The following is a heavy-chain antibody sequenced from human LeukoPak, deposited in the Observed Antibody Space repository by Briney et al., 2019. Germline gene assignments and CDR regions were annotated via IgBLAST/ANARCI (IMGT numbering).Heavy chain of an antibody. Sequence: GGSLRLSCAASGFTFSGSAMHWVRQASGKGLEWVGRIRTKPNNYATTYVASVKGRFTISRDDSKNTAYLQMDSLRAEDTAVYYCAKLDGYNYFDYWGQGTLVTVSS. V-gene: IGHV3-73*01. CDR1: GFTFSGSA. D-gene: IGHD5-24*01. CDR3: AKLDGYNYFDY. CDR2: IRTKPNNYAT. J-gene: IGHJ4*02.